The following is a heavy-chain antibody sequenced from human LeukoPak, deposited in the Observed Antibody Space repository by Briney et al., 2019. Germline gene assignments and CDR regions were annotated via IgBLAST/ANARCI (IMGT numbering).Heavy chain of an antibody. Sequence: GGSLRLSCAASGFTFSSYAMHWARQAPVKGLEWVAVISYDGSNKYYADSVKGRFTISRDNSKNTLYLQMNSLRAEDTAVYYCARGSGWFPYWGQGTLVTVSS. D-gene: IGHD6-19*01. CDR3: ARGSGWFPY. CDR1: GFTFSSYA. CDR2: ISYDGSNK. J-gene: IGHJ4*02. V-gene: IGHV3-30-3*01.